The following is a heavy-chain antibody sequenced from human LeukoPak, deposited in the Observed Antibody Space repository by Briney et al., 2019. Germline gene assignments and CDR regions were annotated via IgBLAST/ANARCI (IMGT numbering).Heavy chain of an antibody. CDR1: GFTFSSYS. J-gene: IGHJ4*02. CDR2: ISSSSSYI. CDR3: ARVLTVTTGVYFDY. D-gene: IGHD4-11*01. Sequence: PGGSLRLSCAASGFTFSSYSMNWVRQAPGKGLEWVSSISSSSSYIYYADSVKGRFTISRDNAKNSLYLQMNSLRAEDTAVYYCARVLTVTTGVYFDYWGQGTLVTVSS. V-gene: IGHV3-21*01.